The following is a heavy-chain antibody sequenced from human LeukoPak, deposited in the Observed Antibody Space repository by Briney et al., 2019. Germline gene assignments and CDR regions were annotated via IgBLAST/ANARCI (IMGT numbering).Heavy chain of an antibody. CDR1: GYMFNSYW. CDR3: ATQSSAAGRGD. J-gene: IGHJ4*02. V-gene: IGHV5-10-1*01. D-gene: IGHD6-25*01. CDR2: IDPSNSYT. Sequence: GESLKISCKVSGYMFNSYWIKWVRQMPGKGLEWMGRIDPSNSYTNYGPSFQGHVTISADKSSSTAYLQWSSLKASDTGIYYCATQSSAAGRGDWGQGTLVTVSS.